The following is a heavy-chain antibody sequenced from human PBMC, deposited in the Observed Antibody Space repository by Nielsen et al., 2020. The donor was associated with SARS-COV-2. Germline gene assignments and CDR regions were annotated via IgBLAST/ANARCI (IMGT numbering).Heavy chain of an antibody. CDR1: GGSITSYY. CDR3: ARETKITIFGVVTYYFDY. D-gene: IGHD3-3*01. V-gene: IGHV4-59*12. CDR2: FYYSGST. Sequence: SETLSLTCTVSGGSITSYYWTWVRQPPGKGLEWIAHFYYSGSTYYNPSLKSRVTISVDTSKNQFSLKLSSVTAADTAVYYCARETKITIFGVVTYYFDYWGQGTLVTVSS. J-gene: IGHJ4*02.